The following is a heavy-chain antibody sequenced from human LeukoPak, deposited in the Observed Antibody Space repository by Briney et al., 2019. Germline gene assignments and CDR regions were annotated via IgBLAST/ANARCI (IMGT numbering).Heavy chain of an antibody. V-gene: IGHV3-23*01. CDR3: AKGIFSYYYYMDV. J-gene: IGHJ6*03. Sequence: GGSLRLSCAASGFTFSSYAMSWVRQAPGKGLEWVSAISGSGGSTYYADPAKGRFTISRDNSKNTLYLQMNSLRAEDTAVYYCAKGIFSYYYYMDVWGKGTTVTVSS. CDR1: GFTFSSYA. D-gene: IGHD2-21*01. CDR2: ISGSGGST.